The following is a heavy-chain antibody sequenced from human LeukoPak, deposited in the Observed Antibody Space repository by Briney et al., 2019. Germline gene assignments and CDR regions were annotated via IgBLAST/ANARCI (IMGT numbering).Heavy chain of an antibody. CDR1: GFTFSSYS. Sequence: GGSLRLSCAAYGFTFSSYSMNLVRQAPGKGLEWVSSISSSSSYIYYADSVKGRFTISRDNAKNSLYLQMNSLRAEDTAVYYCARDLSPSQAFDIWGQGTMVTVSS. CDR2: ISSSSSYI. CDR3: ARDLSPSQAFDI. V-gene: IGHV3-21*01. J-gene: IGHJ3*02.